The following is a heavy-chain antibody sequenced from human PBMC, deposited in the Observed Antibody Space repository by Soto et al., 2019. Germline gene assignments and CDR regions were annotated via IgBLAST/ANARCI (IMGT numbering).Heavy chain of an antibody. CDR1: GYSFTNNY. D-gene: IGHD3-10*01. CDR3: ARSRDGSGRYGLDV. Sequence: QVQLVQSGAEVKKPGASVKVSCKASGYSFTNNYMHWMRQAPGQGLEWMGIINPSGGSTSSAPKFQGRVTMTRETSTNPVDMTLSSLRSEATAVYYCARSRDGSGRYGLDVWGQGTTVTFS. CDR2: INPSGGST. J-gene: IGHJ6*02. V-gene: IGHV1-46*01.